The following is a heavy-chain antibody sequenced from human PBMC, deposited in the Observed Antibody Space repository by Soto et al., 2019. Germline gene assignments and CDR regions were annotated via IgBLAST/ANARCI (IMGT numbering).Heavy chain of an antibody. J-gene: IGHJ6*02. D-gene: IGHD2-15*01. CDR3: ASGCSGGSCYSSVGLALDV. V-gene: IGHV1-46*01. CDR2: INPSGGST. Sequence: VASVKVSCKASGYTFTSYYMHWVRQAPGQGLEWMGIINPSGGSTSYAQKFQGRVTMTWDTSTSTVYMELSSLRSEDTAVYYCASGCSGGSCYSSVGLALDVWGQGTTVTVSS. CDR1: GYTFTSYY.